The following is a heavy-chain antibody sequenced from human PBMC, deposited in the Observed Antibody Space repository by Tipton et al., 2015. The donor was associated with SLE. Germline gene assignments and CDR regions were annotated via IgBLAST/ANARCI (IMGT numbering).Heavy chain of an antibody. J-gene: IGHJ4*02. D-gene: IGHD3-3*01. CDR3: ASHSPYNFWSGYFGY. CDR2: IKEDGSET. CDR1: GVTFSNYW. Sequence: SLRLSCAASGVTFSNYWMSWVRQAPGKGLEWVANIKEDGSETYYVDSVQGRFTISRDNAKSSLYLQVNSLRAEDTAVYYCASHSPYNFWSGYFGYWGQGTLVTVSS. V-gene: IGHV3-7*01.